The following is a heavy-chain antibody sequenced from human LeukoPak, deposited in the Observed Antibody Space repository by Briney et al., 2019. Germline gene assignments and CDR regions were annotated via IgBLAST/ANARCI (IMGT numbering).Heavy chain of an antibody. Sequence: GRSLRLSCAAPGFTFSSYGMHWVRQAPGKGLEWVAVIWYDGSNKYYADSVKGRFTISRDNSKNTLYLQMNSLRAEDTAVYYCAKDGFDYYDSSGYYYFNYWGQGTLVTVSS. CDR2: IWYDGSNK. J-gene: IGHJ4*02. V-gene: IGHV3-33*06. CDR1: GFTFSSYG. D-gene: IGHD3-22*01. CDR3: AKDGFDYYDSSGYYYFNY.